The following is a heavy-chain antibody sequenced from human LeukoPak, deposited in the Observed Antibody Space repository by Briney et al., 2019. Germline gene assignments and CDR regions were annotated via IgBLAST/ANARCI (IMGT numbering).Heavy chain of an antibody. J-gene: IGHJ4*02. V-gene: IGHV3-33*01. CDR2: LWYDGSNK. CDR1: GFTFSSYG. CDR3: ARGFTMARGVITYYFDY. D-gene: IGHD3-10*01. Sequence: GVSLRLSCAASGFTFSSYGMHWVRQAPGKGLEWVAVLWYDGSNKYYADSVKGRFTISRDNSKNMLYLQMNSLRAEDTAVYYCARGFTMARGVITYYFDYWGQGTLVTVSS.